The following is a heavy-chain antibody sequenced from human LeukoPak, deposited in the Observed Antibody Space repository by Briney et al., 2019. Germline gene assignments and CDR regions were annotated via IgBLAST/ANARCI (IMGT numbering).Heavy chain of an antibody. Sequence: ASVKVSCKASGYTFTSYYMHWVRQAPGQGLEWMGIINPSGGSTSYAQKFQGRVTMTRDMSTSTVYMELSSLRSEDTAVYYCARDLTTVTTRSVGFDYWGQGTLVTVSS. D-gene: IGHD4-17*01. CDR3: ARDLTTVTTRSVGFDY. CDR1: GYTFTSYY. J-gene: IGHJ4*02. V-gene: IGHV1-46*01. CDR2: INPSGGST.